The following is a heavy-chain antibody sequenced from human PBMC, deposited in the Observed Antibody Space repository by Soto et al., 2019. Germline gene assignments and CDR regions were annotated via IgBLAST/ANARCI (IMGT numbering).Heavy chain of an antibody. CDR3: AKERHNSGWYWDL. D-gene: IGHD6-13*01. V-gene: IGHV3-23*01. CDR2: ITSSGSEA. Sequence: GGSLRLSCGASGLSISGSAMAWVRQAPGKWLEYVSSITSSGSEAFHAASVKGRFTMSRDNFKNMVYLQMNSLRAEDTGVYYCAKERHNSGWYWDLCGQGALVTVSS. CDR1: GLSISGSA. J-gene: IGHJ5*02.